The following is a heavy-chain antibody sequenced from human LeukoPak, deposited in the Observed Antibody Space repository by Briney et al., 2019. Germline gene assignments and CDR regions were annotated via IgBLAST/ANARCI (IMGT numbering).Heavy chain of an antibody. CDR1: GFTVSSNY. J-gene: IGHJ4*02. Sequence: GGSLRLSCAASGFTVSSNYMSWVRQAPGKGLEWGSIIYSGGSTFYADSVKGRVTISRDNSKNTLYLQMNSLRADDTAVYYCARRPSDGSGSYYLVTYFDYWGQGTLVTVSS. CDR2: IYSGGST. D-gene: IGHD3-10*01. CDR3: ARRPSDGSGSYYLVTYFDY. V-gene: IGHV3-53*01.